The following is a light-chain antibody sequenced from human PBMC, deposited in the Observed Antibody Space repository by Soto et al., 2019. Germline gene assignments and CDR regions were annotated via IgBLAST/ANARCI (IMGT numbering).Light chain of an antibody. J-gene: IGKJ1*01. Sequence: DIQMTHSTSTLSVSGGDRVTMTFLASQTISSWLAWYQQKPGKAPKLLIYKASTLKSGVPSRFSGSGSGTEFTLTISSLQPDDFATYYCQHYNSYSEAFGQGTKVDIK. CDR1: QTISSW. CDR3: QHYNSYSEA. CDR2: KAS. V-gene: IGKV1-5*03.